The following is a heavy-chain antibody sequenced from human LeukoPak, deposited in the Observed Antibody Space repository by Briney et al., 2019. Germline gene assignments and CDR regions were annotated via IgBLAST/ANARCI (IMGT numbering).Heavy chain of an antibody. Sequence: ASVKVSCKASGYTFTSYGISWVRQAPGQGLEWMGWISAYNGNTNYAQKLQGRVTMTTDTSTSTAYMELRSLRSDDTAVYYCARGTSYSTSYSSGWYGGYPHTNWFDPWGQGTLVTVSS. D-gene: IGHD6-19*01. CDR3: ARGTSYSTSYSSGWYGGYPHTNWFDP. J-gene: IGHJ5*02. CDR2: ISAYNGNT. V-gene: IGHV1-18*01. CDR1: GYTFTSYG.